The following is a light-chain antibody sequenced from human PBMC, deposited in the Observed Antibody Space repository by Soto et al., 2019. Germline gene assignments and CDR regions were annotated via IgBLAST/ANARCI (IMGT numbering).Light chain of an antibody. V-gene: IGLV2-23*01. CDR1: SSDVGGYDL. J-gene: IGLJ3*02. Sequence: QSALTQPASVPGSPGQSITISCTGTSSDVGGYDLVSWYQQHPGKAPKLIIYEGSKRPSGISNRCSGSKSGNTASLIISGLQGDDEGDYYCCAYVSSNTLLFGGVTKLTVL. CDR2: EGS. CDR3: CAYVSSNTLL.